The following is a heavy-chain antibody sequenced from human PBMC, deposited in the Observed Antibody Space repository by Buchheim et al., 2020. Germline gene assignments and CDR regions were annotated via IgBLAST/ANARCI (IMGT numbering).Heavy chain of an antibody. D-gene: IGHD3-10*01. Sequence: QVQLVESGGGVVQPGRSLRLSCAASGFTFSSYAMHWVRQAPGKGLEWVAVISYDGSNKYYADSVKGRFTISRENSKNTLYLQMNSLRAEDTAVYYCAKDDGGYYGSGSYPLYYYYGMDVWGQGTT. V-gene: IGHV3-30-3*01. CDR1: GFTFSSYA. CDR3: AKDDGGYYGSGSYPLYYYYGMDV. CDR2: ISYDGSNK. J-gene: IGHJ6*02.